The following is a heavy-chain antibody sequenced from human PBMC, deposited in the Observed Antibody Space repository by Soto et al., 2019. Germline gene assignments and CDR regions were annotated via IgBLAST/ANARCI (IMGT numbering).Heavy chain of an antibody. D-gene: IGHD6-13*01. J-gene: IGHJ4*02. CDR3: ARKRSSSWYSPIGY. V-gene: IGHV4-39*01. CDR2: IYYSGST. Sequence: SETLSLTCTVSGGSISSSSYYWGWIRQPPGKGLEWIGSIYYSGSTYYNPSLKSRVTISVDTSKNQFSLKLSSVTAADTAVYYCARKRSSSWYSPIGYWGQGTLVTVSS. CDR1: GGSISSSSYY.